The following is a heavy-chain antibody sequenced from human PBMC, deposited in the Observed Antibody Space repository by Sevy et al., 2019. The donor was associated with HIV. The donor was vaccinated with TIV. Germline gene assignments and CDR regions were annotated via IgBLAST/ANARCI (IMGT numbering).Heavy chain of an antibody. Sequence: SETLSLTCSVSYGPISAYYWNWIRQSPGKGLEWIGYIHYSGSTNYNPSFKSRVTMSLDTSKKQFSLQLNSVTAADTALYYCARAAPVRSGDDSLNWFDPWGRGTLVTVSS. J-gene: IGHJ5*02. CDR2: IHYSGST. CDR1: YGPISAYY. V-gene: IGHV4-59*01. D-gene: IGHD5-12*01. CDR3: ARAAPVRSGDDSLNWFDP.